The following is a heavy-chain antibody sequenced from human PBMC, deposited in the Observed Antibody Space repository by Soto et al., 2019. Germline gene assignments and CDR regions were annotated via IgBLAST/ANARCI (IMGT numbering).Heavy chain of an antibody. Sequence: GASVKVSCKASGYTFTGYYMHWVRQAPGQGLEWMGWINPNSGGTNYAQKFQGRVTMTRDTSISTAYMELSRLRSDDTAVYYCASATYSSGWRNWFDPWGQGTLVTVSS. CDR3: ASATYSSGWRNWFDP. D-gene: IGHD6-19*01. CDR1: GYTFTGYY. V-gene: IGHV1-2*02. CDR2: INPNSGGT. J-gene: IGHJ5*02.